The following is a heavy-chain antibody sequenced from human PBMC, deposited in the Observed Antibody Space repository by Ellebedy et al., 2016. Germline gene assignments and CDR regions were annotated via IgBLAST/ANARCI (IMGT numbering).Heavy chain of an antibody. V-gene: IGHV3-30-3*01. J-gene: IGHJ6*02. CDR3: ARDTGLMSYYYYGMDV. D-gene: IGHD1-14*01. CDR1: GFTFCSYA. Sequence: GGSLRLSCAASGFTFCSYAMHWVRQAPGKGLEWVAVISYDESNKYYADSVKGRFTISRDNSKNTLYLQMNSLRAEDTAVYYCARDTGLMSYYYYGMDVWGQGTTVTVSS. CDR2: ISYDESNK.